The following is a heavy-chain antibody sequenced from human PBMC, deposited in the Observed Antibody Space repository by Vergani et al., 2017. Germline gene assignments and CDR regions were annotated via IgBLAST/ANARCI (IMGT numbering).Heavy chain of an antibody. V-gene: IGHV3-7*01. J-gene: IGHJ2*01. CDR3: AREGPFTAFDLFRSYWYFDL. CDR1: GFTFSSYW. Sequence: EVQLVESGGGLVQPGGSLRLSCAASGFTFSSYWMSWVRQAPGKGLEWVANIKQDGSEKYYVDSVKGRFTISRDNAKNSLYLQMNSLRAEDTAVYYCAREGPFTAFDLFRSYWYFDLWGRGTLSLSPQ. CDR2: IKQDGSEK. D-gene: IGHD2-21*01.